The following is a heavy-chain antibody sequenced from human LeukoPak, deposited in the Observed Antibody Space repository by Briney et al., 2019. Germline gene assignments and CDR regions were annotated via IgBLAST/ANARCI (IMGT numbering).Heavy chain of an antibody. J-gene: IGHJ4*02. Sequence: GGSLRLSCAASGFTFDDYGMSWVRQAPGKGLEWVSVIYSGGSTLYADSVKGRFTISRDNSKNTLYLQMNSLRAEDTAVYYCARDNYYDSSGQTDYWGQGTLVTVSS. D-gene: IGHD3-22*01. V-gene: IGHV3-66*01. CDR1: GFTFDDYG. CDR3: ARDNYYDSSGQTDY. CDR2: IYSGGST.